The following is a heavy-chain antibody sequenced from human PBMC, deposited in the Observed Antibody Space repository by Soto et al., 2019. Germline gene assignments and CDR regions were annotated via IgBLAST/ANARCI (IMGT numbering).Heavy chain of an antibody. J-gene: IGHJ3*02. CDR3: ARSRYFDWLLYLYAFDI. CDR1: GYTFTSYY. Sequence: ASVKVSCKASGYTFTSYYMHWVRQAPGQGLEWMGIINPSGGSTSYAQKFQGRVTMTRDTSTSTVYMELSSLRSEDTAVYYCARSRYFDWLLYLYAFDIWGQGTMVTVSS. D-gene: IGHD3-9*01. V-gene: IGHV1-46*01. CDR2: INPSGGST.